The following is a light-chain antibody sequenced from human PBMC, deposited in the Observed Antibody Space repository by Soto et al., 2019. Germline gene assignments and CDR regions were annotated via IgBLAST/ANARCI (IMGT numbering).Light chain of an antibody. V-gene: IGKV1-39*01. J-gene: IGKJ2*01. CDR3: QQGYNSPFT. Sequence: DLPMTQSPSSLSASVGDRVTITCRASQTISRYLNWYQQKAGKAPRVLIYSAATLQSGVPPRFSGSGSGTHFTLTISSLQPEDFATYFCQQGYNSPFTFGQGTKVEMK. CDR2: SAA. CDR1: QTISRY.